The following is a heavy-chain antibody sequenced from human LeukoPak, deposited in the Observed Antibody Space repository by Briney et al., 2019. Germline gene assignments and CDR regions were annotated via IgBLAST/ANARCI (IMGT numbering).Heavy chain of an antibody. CDR3: ARLSYGGLYFDY. J-gene: IGHJ4*02. D-gene: IGHD4-23*01. Sequence: PSETLSLTCTVSGGSITSYYWSWIRQPPGKGLEWIGFIYYSGTTNYNPSLKSRVTISVDMSKNQFSLKLSSVTAADTAVYYCARLSYGGLYFDYWGQGTLVTVSS. V-gene: IGHV4-59*08. CDR1: GGSITSYY. CDR2: IYYSGTT.